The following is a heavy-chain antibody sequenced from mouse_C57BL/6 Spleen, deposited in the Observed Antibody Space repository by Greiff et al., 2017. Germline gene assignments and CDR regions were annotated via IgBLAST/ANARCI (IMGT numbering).Heavy chain of an antibody. CDR1: GYTFTDYN. V-gene: IGHV1-18*01. CDR3: ARENWDGYYFDY. Sequence: DVKLVESGPELVKPGASVKIPCKASGYTFTDYNMDWVKQSHGKSLEWIGDINPNNGGTIYNQKFKGKATLTVDKSSSTAYMELRSLTSEDTAVYYCARENWDGYYFDYWGQGTTLTVSS. CDR2: INPNNGGT. J-gene: IGHJ2*01. D-gene: IGHD4-1*01.